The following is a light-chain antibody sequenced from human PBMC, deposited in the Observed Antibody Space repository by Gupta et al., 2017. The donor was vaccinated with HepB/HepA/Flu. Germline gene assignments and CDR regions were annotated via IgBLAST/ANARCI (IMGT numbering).Light chain of an antibody. V-gene: IGKV1-39*01. J-gene: IGKJ3*01. CDR1: QNIDYY. Sequence: DIQMTQSPSSLSASVGVRVTITCRASQNIDYYLNWYEQKPGKAPKLLIYGASSLQSGVPSRFSGSGSGTDFALTISSLQPEDFGSYYCQQGDSTPLFTFGPGTKVDFK. CDR3: QQGDSTPLFT. CDR2: GAS.